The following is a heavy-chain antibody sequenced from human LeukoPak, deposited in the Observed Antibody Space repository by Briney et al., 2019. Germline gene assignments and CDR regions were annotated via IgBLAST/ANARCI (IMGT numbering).Heavy chain of an antibody. CDR1: GCTFSDYA. J-gene: IGHJ4*02. D-gene: IGHD6-19*01. V-gene: IGHV3-23*01. CDR2: IGSSGNT. Sequence: PSGSLRLSCAASGCTFSDYALNWVRQPPGKGLEWVSAIGSSGNTFYADSVKGRVTISRDNSNNAVPLQMNSLRAEDTAVYFCATRGPGAVAGSYDYWGQGTLVTASS. CDR3: ATRGPGAVAGSYDY.